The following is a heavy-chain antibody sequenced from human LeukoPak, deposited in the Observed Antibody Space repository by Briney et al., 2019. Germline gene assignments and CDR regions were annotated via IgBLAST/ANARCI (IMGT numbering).Heavy chain of an antibody. CDR1: GYTFTSYA. Sequence: GASVKVSCTASGYTFTSYAMHWVRQAPGQRLEWMGWINAGNGNTKYSQKFQGRVTITRDTSASTAYMELSSLRSEGTAVYYCARDLWPIRSQCPAVWGQGTLVTVSS. CDR3: ARDLWPIRSQCPAV. CDR2: INAGNGNT. D-gene: IGHD2-21*01. J-gene: IGHJ4*02. V-gene: IGHV1-3*01.